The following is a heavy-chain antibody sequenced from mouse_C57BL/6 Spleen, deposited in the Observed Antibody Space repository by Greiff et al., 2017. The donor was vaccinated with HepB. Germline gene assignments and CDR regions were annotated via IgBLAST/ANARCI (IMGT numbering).Heavy chain of an antibody. Sequence: QVQLKESGPELVKPGASVKISCKASGYAFSSSWMNWVKQRPGKGLEWIGRIYPGDGDTNYNGKFKGKATLTADKSSSTAYMQLSSLTSEDSAVYFCARSGGDYCFDNWGQSTTLTVSS. CDR1: GYAFSSSW. V-gene: IGHV1-82*01. CDR2: IYPGDGDT. CDR3: ARSGGDYCFDN. J-gene: IGHJ2*01. D-gene: IGHD3-1*01.